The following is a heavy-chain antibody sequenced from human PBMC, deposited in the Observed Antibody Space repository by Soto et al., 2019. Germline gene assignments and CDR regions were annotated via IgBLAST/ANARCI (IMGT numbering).Heavy chain of an antibody. V-gene: IGHV4-30-4*01. Sequence: QVQLQESGPGLLKASQTLSLTCSVFGGSVSTGDFYWSWIRQPPGKGLEWIGYIYYSGSYYYHPSLKGRVVMSVDASKNQFSLDLRSVTAADAAIYFWARGMLEHGGHFDYWGRGTLVDVSS. CDR3: ARGMLEHGGHFDY. D-gene: IGHD1-1*01. CDR1: GGSVSTGDFY. J-gene: IGHJ4*02. CDR2: IYYSGSY.